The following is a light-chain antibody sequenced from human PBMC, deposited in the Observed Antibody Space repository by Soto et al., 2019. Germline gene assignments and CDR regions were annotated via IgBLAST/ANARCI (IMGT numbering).Light chain of an antibody. CDR1: QSVSSN. CDR3: QQYNNWPPWT. CDR2: GAS. V-gene: IGKV3-15*01. J-gene: IGKJ1*01. Sequence: EIVMTQSPATLSLSPGERATLSSRASQSVSSNLAWYQQRPGQAPRLLIYGASTRATDIPARFSGSGSGTEFSLTISSLQSEDFAVYYCQQYNNWPPWTFGQGTKVEIQ.